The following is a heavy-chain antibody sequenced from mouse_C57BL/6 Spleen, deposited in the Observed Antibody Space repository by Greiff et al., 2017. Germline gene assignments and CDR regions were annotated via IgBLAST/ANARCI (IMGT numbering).Heavy chain of an antibody. V-gene: IGHV1-26*01. CDR2: INPNNGGT. CDR1: GYTFTDYY. J-gene: IGHJ3*01. D-gene: IGHD2-4*01. CDR3: AAPYDYPWFAY. Sequence: VQLQQSGPELVKPGASVKISCKASGYTFTDYYMNWVKQSHGKSLEWIGDINPNNGGTSYNQKFKGKATLTVDKSSSTAYMELRSLTSEDSAVYYCAAPYDYPWFAYWGQGTLVTVSA.